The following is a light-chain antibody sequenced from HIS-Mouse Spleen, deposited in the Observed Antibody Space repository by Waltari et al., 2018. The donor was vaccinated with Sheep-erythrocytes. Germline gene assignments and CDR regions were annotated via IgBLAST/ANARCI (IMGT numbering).Light chain of an antibody. J-gene: IGLJ1*01. CDR1: SSDVGGYNY. CDR2: EVS. V-gene: IGLV2-11*01. Sequence: QSALTQPRSVSGSPGQSVTISCTGTSSDVGGYNYVSWYQQHPGKAPKLLIYEVSKRPSGVPFPFPGSKAGNTASLPISGLQAEDEADYYCCSYAGSYTYVFGTGTKVTVL. CDR3: CSYAGSYTYV.